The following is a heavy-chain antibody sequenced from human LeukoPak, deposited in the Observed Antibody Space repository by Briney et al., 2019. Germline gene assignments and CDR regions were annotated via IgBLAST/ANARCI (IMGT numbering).Heavy chain of an antibody. J-gene: IGHJ5*02. V-gene: IGHV4-39*01. Sequence: SETLSLTCTVSGGSISSSSYYWGWIRQPPGKGLEWIGSSYYSGSTYYNPSLKSRVTISVDTSKNQFSLKLSSVTAADTAVYSCVPLETYYDFWSGANWFDPWGQGTLVTVSS. D-gene: IGHD3-3*01. CDR1: GGSISSSSYY. CDR3: VPLETYYDFWSGANWFDP. CDR2: SYYSGST.